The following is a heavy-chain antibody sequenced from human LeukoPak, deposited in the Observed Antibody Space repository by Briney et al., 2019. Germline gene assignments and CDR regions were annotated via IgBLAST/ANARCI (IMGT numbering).Heavy chain of an antibody. D-gene: IGHD3-10*01. CDR1: GFTFSSYE. CDR3: ARGTQRVLLWFGEFPFDY. CDR2: ISSSGSTI. J-gene: IGHJ4*02. Sequence: GGSLRLSCAASGFTFSSYEMNWVRQAPGKGLEWVSYISSSGSTIYYADSVKGRFTISRDNAKNSLYLQMNSLRAEDTAVYYCARGTQRVLLWFGEFPFDYWGQGTLVTVSS. V-gene: IGHV3-48*03.